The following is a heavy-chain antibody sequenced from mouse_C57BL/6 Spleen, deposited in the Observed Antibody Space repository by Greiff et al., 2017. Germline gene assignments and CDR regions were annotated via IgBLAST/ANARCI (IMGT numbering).Heavy chain of an antibody. CDR2: IDPSDSYT. CDR3: ARCVITTVVANFDG. V-gene: IGHV1-59*01. J-gene: IGHJ2*01. CDR1: GYTFTSYW. Sequence: QVQLQQPGAELVRPGTSVKLSCKASGYTFTSYWMHWVKQRPGQGLEWIGVIDPSDSYTNYNQKFKGKATLTVDKSSSTAYMQLSSLTSEDSAVYYCARCVITTVVANFDGWGHGTTLTVSS. D-gene: IGHD1-1*01.